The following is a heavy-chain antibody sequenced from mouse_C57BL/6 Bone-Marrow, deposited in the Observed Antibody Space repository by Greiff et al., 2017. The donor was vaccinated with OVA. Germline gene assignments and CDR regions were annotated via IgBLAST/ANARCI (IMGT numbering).Heavy chain of an antibody. CDR3: TTIGYSNCHWYFDV. J-gene: IGHJ1*03. CDR1: GFNIKDDY. Sequence: EVQLQQSGAELVRPGASVKLSCTASGFNIKDDYMHWVKQRPEQGLEWIGWIDPENGDTEYASKFQGKATITADTSSNTAYLQLSSLTSEDTAVYYCTTIGYSNCHWYFDVWGTGTTVTVSS. CDR2: IDPENGDT. D-gene: IGHD2-5*01. V-gene: IGHV14-4*01.